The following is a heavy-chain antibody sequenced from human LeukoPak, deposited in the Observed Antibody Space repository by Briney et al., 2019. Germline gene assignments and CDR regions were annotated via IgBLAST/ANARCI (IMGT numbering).Heavy chain of an antibody. CDR3: ARDVGYYYGSGSHNWFDP. D-gene: IGHD3-10*01. V-gene: IGHV1-18*01. Sequence: ASVKVSCKASGYTFTSYGISWVRQAPGQGLEWMGWISAYNGNTNYAQKLQGRVTMTTDTSTSTAYMELRSLRSDDTAVYYCARDVGYYYGSGSHNWFDPWGQGTLVTVSS. CDR2: ISAYNGNT. CDR1: GYTFTSYG. J-gene: IGHJ5*02.